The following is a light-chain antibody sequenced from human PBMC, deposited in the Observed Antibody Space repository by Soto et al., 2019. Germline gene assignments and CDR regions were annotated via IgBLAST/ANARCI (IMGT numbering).Light chain of an antibody. V-gene: IGKV3-15*01. CDR2: GAS. CDR1: QSVSSN. Sequence: ELVMTQSPATLSVSPGERATLSCRASQSVSSNLAWYQQKPGQAPRLLIYGASTRANGIPPRFSGSGSGTDFTLTISGLPSNDSAVYSGQQYNNWPRTFGQGTKVEVK. CDR3: QQYNNWPRT. J-gene: IGKJ1*01.